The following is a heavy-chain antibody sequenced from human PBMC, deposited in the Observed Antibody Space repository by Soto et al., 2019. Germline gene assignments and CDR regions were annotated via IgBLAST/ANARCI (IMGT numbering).Heavy chain of an antibody. D-gene: IGHD1-26*01. CDR1: GASIGSSAY. Sequence: PSETLSLTCTVSGASIGSSAYWGWIRQPPGKGLEWIGSIYSIGNTYYNPSLKSRVTISVDKSKNQFSLKLSSVTAADTAVYYCARVSGSYYYGMDVWGQGTTVTVSS. V-gene: IGHV4-39*07. J-gene: IGHJ6*02. CDR3: ARVSGSYYYGMDV. CDR2: IYSIGNT.